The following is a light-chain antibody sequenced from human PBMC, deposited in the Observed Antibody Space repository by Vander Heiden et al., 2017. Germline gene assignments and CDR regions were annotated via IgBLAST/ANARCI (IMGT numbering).Light chain of an antibody. CDR1: NIGSNS. CDR3: QVWDSSSDHAWV. CDR2: YDS. Sequence: SYVLTQPPSVSVAPGKTARITCGGNNIGSNSVHGYQQKPGQAPGLVIYYDSDRPSGIPERFSGSNSGNTATLTISRVEAGDEADYYCQVWDSSSDHAWVFGGGTKLTVL. J-gene: IGLJ3*02. V-gene: IGLV3-21*04.